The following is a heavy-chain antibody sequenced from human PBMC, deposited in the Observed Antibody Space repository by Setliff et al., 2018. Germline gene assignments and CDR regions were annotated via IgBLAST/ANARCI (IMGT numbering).Heavy chain of an antibody. D-gene: IGHD1-1*01. CDR2: IYHSGNT. CDR1: GDSISSTYH. CDR3: ARARNTQNGFFDY. J-gene: IGHJ4*02. Sequence: PSETLSLTCNVSGDSISSTYHWGWIRQSPGKGLEWIGTIYHSGNTYYNPSLNSRLTISVDTSKNQFSLRLTSVTAADTAIYYCARARNTQNGFFDYWSQGTLVTVPQ. V-gene: IGHV4-38-2*02.